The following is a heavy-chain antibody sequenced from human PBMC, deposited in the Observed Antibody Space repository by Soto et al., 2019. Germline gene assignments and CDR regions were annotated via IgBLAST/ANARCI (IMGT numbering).Heavy chain of an antibody. D-gene: IGHD5-18*01. CDR1: GGTFSSYT. CDR2: IIPILGIA. Sequence: QVQLVQSGAEVKKPGSSVKVSCKASGGTFSSYTISWVRQAPGQGLEWMGRIIPILGIANYAQKFQGRVTITADKSTSTAYMELSSLRSEDTAVYYCARGQGYSDGRGWFDPWGQGTLVTVSS. CDR3: ARGQGYSDGRGWFDP. V-gene: IGHV1-69*02. J-gene: IGHJ5*02.